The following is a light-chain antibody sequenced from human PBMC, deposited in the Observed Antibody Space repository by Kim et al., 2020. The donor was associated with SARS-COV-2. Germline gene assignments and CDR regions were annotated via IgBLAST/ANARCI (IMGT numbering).Light chain of an antibody. CDR3: QKYNNVPLT. Sequence: VGATITSTCRAREATGDYVAWYQQKPRKLPNLPNSAASTLQEGVPSRFRGTRSGTHYTLPINSLQPEDVATYYCQKYNNVPLTFGGGNKVDIK. J-gene: IGKJ4*01. CDR1: EATGDY. V-gene: IGKV1-27*01. CDR2: AAS.